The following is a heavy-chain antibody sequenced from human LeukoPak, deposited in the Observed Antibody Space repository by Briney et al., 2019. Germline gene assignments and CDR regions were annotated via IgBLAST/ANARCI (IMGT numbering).Heavy chain of an antibody. D-gene: IGHD2-15*01. CDR3: ARARRYCGGGSCYGRFFDY. Sequence: GGSLRLSCAASGFTFSSYSMNWGRQAPGKGLEWVSYISSSSSYIYYADSVKGRFNISRETAKNSLYLQMNCLRDEDTAVYYCARARRYCGGGSCYGRFFDYWGQGTLVTVSS. V-gene: IGHV3-21*01. CDR2: ISSSSSYI. CDR1: GFTFSSYS. J-gene: IGHJ4*02.